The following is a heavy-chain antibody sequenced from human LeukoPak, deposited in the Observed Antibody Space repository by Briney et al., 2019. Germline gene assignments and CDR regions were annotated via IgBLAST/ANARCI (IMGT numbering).Heavy chain of an antibody. CDR2: ISGGGGST. CDR3: ARGFTPRDREFDY. V-gene: IGHV3-23*01. D-gene: IGHD2-21*02. CDR1: EFTFSNYA. Sequence: PGGSLRLSCAASEFTFSNYAMNWVRQAPGKGLEWVSGISGGGGSTYYADSVKGRFTISRDNSKNTLYLQMNSLRAEDTAVYYCARGFTPRDREFDYWGQGTLVTVSS. J-gene: IGHJ4*02.